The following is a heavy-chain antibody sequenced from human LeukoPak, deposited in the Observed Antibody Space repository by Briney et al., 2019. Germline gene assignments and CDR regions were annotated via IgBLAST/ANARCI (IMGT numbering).Heavy chain of an antibody. J-gene: IGHJ4*02. D-gene: IGHD3-10*01. CDR1: GGSISSYY. V-gene: IGHV4-59*01. Sequence: SETLSLTCTVSGGSISSYYWSWIRQPPGKGLEWIGYIYYNGSTNYNPSLKSRVTISVDTSKNQFSLKLSSVTAADTAVYYCARGGYYGSGSYWRDYWGQGTLVTVSS. CDR2: IYYNGST. CDR3: ARGGYYGSGSYWRDY.